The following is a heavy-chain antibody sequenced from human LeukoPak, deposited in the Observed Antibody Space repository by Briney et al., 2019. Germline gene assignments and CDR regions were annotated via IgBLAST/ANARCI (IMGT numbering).Heavy chain of an antibody. CDR2: IGYGGSDT. CDR3: AKDSRRWKTYYYESSGLYYFAY. D-gene: IGHD3-22*01. V-gene: IGHV3-23*01. Sequence: PGGSLRLSCTVSGFTLSSYEMTWFRQAPGKGLEWVSSIGYGGSDTHYADSVKGRFTISRDNSKNTQYLQMNSLRVEDTAVYYCAKDSRRWKTYYYESSGLYYFAYWGQGTLVTVSS. J-gene: IGHJ4*02. CDR1: GFTLSSYE.